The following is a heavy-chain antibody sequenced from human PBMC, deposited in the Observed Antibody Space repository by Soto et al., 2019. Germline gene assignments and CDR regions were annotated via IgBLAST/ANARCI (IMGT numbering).Heavy chain of an antibody. V-gene: IGHV1-18*01. Sequence: ASVKVSCKASGYTFTSYGISWVRQAPGQGLEWMGWISAYNGNTNYAQKLQGRVTMTTDTSTSTAYMELRSLRSDDTAVYYCARDWRITMIVVVNPPGYWGQGTLVTVSS. CDR1: GYTFTSYG. CDR2: ISAYNGNT. J-gene: IGHJ4*02. CDR3: ARDWRITMIVVVNPPGY. D-gene: IGHD3-22*01.